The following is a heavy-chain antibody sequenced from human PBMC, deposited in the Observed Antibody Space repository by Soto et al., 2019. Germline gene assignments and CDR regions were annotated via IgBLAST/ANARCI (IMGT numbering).Heavy chain of an antibody. CDR2: IAVGSGYT. Sequence: SVKVSCKASGFTFTSSAFQWVRQPRGQRLEWIGWIAVGSGYTNYAQRFQDRVTLTRDMSTATTYMELSRLTSEDTAIYYCAADATAWQQMVPSDYWGQGTLVTVSS. CDR1: GFTFTSSA. D-gene: IGHD2-8*01. J-gene: IGHJ4*02. V-gene: IGHV1-58*01. CDR3: AADATAWQQMVPSDY.